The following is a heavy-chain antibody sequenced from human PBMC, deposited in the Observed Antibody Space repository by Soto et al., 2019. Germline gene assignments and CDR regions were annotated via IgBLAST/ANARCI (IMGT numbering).Heavy chain of an antibody. J-gene: IGHJ6*03. CDR3: ARGTPPPDFWSGYYTRRGAVRYYYYMDV. D-gene: IGHD3-3*01. CDR1: GFTLRDYY. CDR2: ISSSGETI. Sequence: GGSLRLSCAASGFTLRDYYMSWIRQAPGKGLEWVSYISSSGETIYYADSVKGRFTISRDSAKNSLYLQMNSLRAGDTAVYYCARGTPPPDFWSGYYTRRGAVRYYYYMDVWGKGTTVTVSS. V-gene: IGHV3-11*04.